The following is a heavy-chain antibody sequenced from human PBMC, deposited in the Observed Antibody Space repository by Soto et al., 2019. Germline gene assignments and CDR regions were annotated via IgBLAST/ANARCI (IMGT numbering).Heavy chain of an antibody. CDR1: GGSISSISGLS. CDR2: RYTSGDI. V-gene: IGHV4-4*07. Sequence: PSETLSLTCIVSGGSISSISGLSWTWIRQPAGKGLEWIGHRYTSGDINYNLSLKSRVTMSLDISKNQFSLKLSPVTAADTGVYYCARSRGYCSSTSCKYAMDVWGQGTAVTVSS. CDR3: ARSRGYCSSTSCKYAMDV. D-gene: IGHD2-2*01. J-gene: IGHJ6*02.